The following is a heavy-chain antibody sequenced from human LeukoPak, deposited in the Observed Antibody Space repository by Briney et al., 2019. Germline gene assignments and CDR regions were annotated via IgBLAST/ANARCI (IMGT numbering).Heavy chain of an antibody. CDR2: ITGTGDTT. CDR1: GFTFNNYA. V-gene: IGHV3-23*01. D-gene: IGHD2/OR15-2a*01. CDR3: AKNSAINGGSATS. Sequence: GGSLRLSCAASGFTFNNYAMTWVRQAPEKGLEWVSIITGTGDTTYYADSVKGRFTISRDNSKNTLFLQMNSLRADDTAVYYCAKNSAINGGSATSWGQGTLVTASS. J-gene: IGHJ5*02.